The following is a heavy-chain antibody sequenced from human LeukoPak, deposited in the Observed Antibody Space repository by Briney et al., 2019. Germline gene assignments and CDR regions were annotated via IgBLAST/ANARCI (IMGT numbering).Heavy chain of an antibody. Sequence: GGSLRLSCAASGFTFSSYAMHWVRQAPGKGLEWVAVISYDGSNKYYADSVKGRFTISRDNSKNTLYLQMNSLRAEDTAVYYCAREVDYWGQGTLVTVSS. CDR1: GFTFSSYA. J-gene: IGHJ4*02. CDR3: AREVDY. CDR2: ISYDGSNK. V-gene: IGHV3-30*04.